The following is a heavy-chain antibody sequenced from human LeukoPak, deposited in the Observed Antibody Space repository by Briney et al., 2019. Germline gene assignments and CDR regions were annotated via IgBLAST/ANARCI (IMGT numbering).Heavy chain of an antibody. Sequence: GGSLRLSCVASGFTFSSYWMSWVRQPPGKGLEWVAKIKQDGSEEYYVDSVKGRITISRDNAKNSLYLQMNSLRAEDTAVYYCARGPTRANSSDYWGQGTLLTVSS. V-gene: IGHV3-7*01. D-gene: IGHD2/OR15-2a*01. CDR2: IKQDGSEE. CDR1: GFTFSSYW. J-gene: IGHJ4*02. CDR3: ARGPTRANSSDY.